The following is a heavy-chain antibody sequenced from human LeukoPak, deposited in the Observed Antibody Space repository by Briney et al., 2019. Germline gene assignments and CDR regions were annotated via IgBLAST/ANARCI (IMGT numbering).Heavy chain of an antibody. J-gene: IGHJ4*02. CDR3: ARENIVGSTWGDIDY. Sequence: GGSLRLSCAASGLIFSNYWMSWVRQAPGKGLEWVANIKLDGSTKDYVDSVKGRFTISRDNAKNSLYLQMNSLRAEDTAVYYCARENIVGSTWGDIDYWGQGTLVTVSS. V-gene: IGHV3-7*01. CDR1: GLIFSNYW. CDR2: IKLDGSTK. D-gene: IGHD1-26*01.